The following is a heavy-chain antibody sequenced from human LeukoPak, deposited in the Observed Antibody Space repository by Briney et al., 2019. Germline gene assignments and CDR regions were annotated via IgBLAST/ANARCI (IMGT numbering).Heavy chain of an antibody. CDR2: IHSSGNT. CDR3: ARPAGWLPRYYFEC. V-gene: IGHV4-39*01. J-gene: IGHJ4*02. D-gene: IGHD5-24*01. CDR1: GASISGSSYY. Sequence: TSETLSLTCTVSGASISGSSYYWSWIRQPPGQGLEWIGTIHSSGNTYYNPSLKSRVTISVDTSKNQFSLKLSSVTAADTAVYYCARPAGWLPRYYFECWGQGTLVTVSS.